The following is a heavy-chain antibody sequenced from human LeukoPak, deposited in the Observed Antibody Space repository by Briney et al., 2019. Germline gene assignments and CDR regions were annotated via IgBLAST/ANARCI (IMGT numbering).Heavy chain of an antibody. J-gene: IGHJ3*02. D-gene: IGHD1-26*01. CDR2: ISGSGGST. CDR3: VGGSYQSAFDI. V-gene: IGHV3-23*01. CDR1: GFTFSSYG. Sequence: LAGGSLRLSCAASGFTFSSYGMHWVRQAPGKGLEWVSAISGSGGSTYYADSVKGRFTISRDNSKNTLYLQMNSLRAEDTAVYYCVGGSYQSAFDIWGQGTMVTVSS.